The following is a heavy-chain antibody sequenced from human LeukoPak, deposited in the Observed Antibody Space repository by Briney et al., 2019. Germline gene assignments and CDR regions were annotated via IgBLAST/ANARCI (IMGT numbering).Heavy chain of an antibody. Sequence: GGSLRLSCAASGFRFGSFWMTWIRQAPGKGLEWVANIKQDGSEKYYVDSVKGRFTISRDNAKNSLYLQMNSLRAEDTAVYYCARDENYYDSSGYSRDAFDIWGQGTMVTVSS. D-gene: IGHD3-22*01. J-gene: IGHJ3*02. CDR3: ARDENYYDSSGYSRDAFDI. CDR1: GFRFGSFW. V-gene: IGHV3-7*01. CDR2: IKQDGSEK.